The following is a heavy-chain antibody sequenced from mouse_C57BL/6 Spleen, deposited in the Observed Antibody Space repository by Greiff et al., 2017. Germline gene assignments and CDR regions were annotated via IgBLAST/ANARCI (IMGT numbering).Heavy chain of an antibody. V-gene: IGHV14-4*01. CDR1: GFNIKDDY. CDR2: NDPENGDT. Sequence: VQLKESGAELVRPGASVKLSCTASGFNIKDDYMHWVKQRPEQGLEWIGWNDPENGDTEYASKFQGKATITADTSSNTAYLQLSSLTSEDTAVYYCLYPAFAYWGQGTLVTGSA. J-gene: IGHJ3*01. D-gene: IGHD1-1*01. CDR3: LYPAFAY.